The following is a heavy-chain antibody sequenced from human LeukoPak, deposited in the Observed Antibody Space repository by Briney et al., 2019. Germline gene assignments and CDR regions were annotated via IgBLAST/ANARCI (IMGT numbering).Heavy chain of an antibody. Sequence: ASVKVSCKASGYTFTSYGISWVRQAPGQGLEWMGWISAYNGNKNYAQKLQGRVTITTDTSTSTAYMELRSLRSDDTAVYYCARGGRKWLVNYYYYYYMDVWGKGTTVTVSS. CDR2: ISAYNGNK. V-gene: IGHV1-18*01. D-gene: IGHD6-19*01. CDR1: GYTFTSYG. J-gene: IGHJ6*03. CDR3: ARGGRKWLVNYYYYYYMDV.